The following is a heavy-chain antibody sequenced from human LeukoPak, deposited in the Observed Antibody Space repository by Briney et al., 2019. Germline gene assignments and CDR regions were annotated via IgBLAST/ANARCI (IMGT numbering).Heavy chain of an antibody. D-gene: IGHD3-9*01. J-gene: IGHJ3*02. CDR2: IYYSGST. CDR1: GGSISSYY. CDR3: ARHQLRYFDWLLGANAFDI. V-gene: IGHV4-59*01. Sequence: SETLSLTCTVSGGSISSYYWSWIRQPPGKGLEWIGYIYYSGSTNYNPSLKSRVTISVDTSKNQFSLKLSSVTAADTAVYYCARHQLRYFDWLLGANAFDIWGQGTMVTVSS.